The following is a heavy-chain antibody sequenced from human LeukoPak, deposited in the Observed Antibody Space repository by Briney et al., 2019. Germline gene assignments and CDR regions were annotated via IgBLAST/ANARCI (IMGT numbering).Heavy chain of an antibody. CDR1: GFSISGYA. Sequence: GESLSLSCAASGFSISGYAMTWVRQAPGKGLERVSIISGSGDNTYYADSEKGRFTISRDNSTDKLYLQMNSLRAEDTAAYYCARGLRIPTIVGATGGPFDYWGQGTLVTVSS. CDR2: ISGSGDNT. V-gene: IGHV3-23*01. CDR3: ARGLRIPTIVGATGGPFDY. D-gene: IGHD1-26*01. J-gene: IGHJ4*02.